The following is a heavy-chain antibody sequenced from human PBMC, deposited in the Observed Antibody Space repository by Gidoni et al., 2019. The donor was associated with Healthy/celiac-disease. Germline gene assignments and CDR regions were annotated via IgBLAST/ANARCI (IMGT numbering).Heavy chain of an antibody. J-gene: IGHJ4*02. CDR1: GFTFSSYS. CDR2: ISSSSSYI. D-gene: IGHD6-6*01. Sequence: EVQLVESGGGMVEPGGSLRHSWASSGFTFSSYSMNWVSQAPGKGLEWVSSISSSSSYIYYADSVKGRFTISRDNAKNSLYLQMNSLRAEDTAVYYCASQYSSSSEFDYWGQGTLVTVSS. V-gene: IGHV3-21*01. CDR3: ASQYSSSSEFDY.